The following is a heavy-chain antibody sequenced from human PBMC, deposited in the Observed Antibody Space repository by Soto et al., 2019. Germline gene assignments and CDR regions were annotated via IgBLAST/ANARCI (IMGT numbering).Heavy chain of an antibody. D-gene: IGHD2-15*01. CDR3: ARDSGHGGRLNNWFDP. V-gene: IGHV1-69*13. CDR2: IIPIFGTA. CDR1: GGTFSSYA. J-gene: IGHJ5*02. Sequence: SVKVSCKASGGTFSSYAISWVRQAPGQGLEWMGGIIPIFGTANYAQKFQGRVTITADESTSTAYMELSSLRSEDTAVYYCARDSGHGGRLNNWFDPWGQGTLVTVSS.